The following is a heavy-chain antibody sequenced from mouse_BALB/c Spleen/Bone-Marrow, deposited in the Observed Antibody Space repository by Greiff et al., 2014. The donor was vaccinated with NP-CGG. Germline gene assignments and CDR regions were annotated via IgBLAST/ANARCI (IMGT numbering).Heavy chain of an antibody. J-gene: IGHJ2*01. Sequence: VKLMESGPELVKPGASVRISCKAAGYTFTSYYIHWVKQRPGQGLEWIGWIYPGNVNTKYNEKFKGKATLTADKSSSTAYIQHSSLTSEDSAVYFCAREANWNFDYWGQGTTLTVSS. V-gene: IGHV1S56*01. CDR1: GYTFTSYY. CDR2: IYPGNVNT. CDR3: AREANWNFDY. D-gene: IGHD4-1*01.